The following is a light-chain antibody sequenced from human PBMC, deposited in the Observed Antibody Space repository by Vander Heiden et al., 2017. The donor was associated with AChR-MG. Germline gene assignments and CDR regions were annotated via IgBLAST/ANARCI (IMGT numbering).Light chain of an antibody. V-gene: IGLV2-14*03. CDR1: SSDIGAFSY. CDR3: SSYTSRTSYV. Sequence: QPALTQSASVSASPGQSIPLSCTGTSSDIGAFSYVSWYQQRPGEVPKLIIYDVTKRPSGSSSRFSGSKSGHTASLTISGLQAEDEAEYFCSSYTSRTSYVFGTGTKVTVL. CDR2: DVT. J-gene: IGLJ1*01.